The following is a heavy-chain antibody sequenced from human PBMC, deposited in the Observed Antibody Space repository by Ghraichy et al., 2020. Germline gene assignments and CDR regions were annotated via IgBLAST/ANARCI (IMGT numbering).Heavy chain of an antibody. D-gene: IGHD6-19*01. CDR3: VRSVAGTGIDH. Sequence: GEPLNISCAASGFTFSDFFMDWVRQAPGQGLEWLGRPRKKATTEYAASVKGRFTISRDDPKNSLSLQMNSLKTEDTAVYYCVRSVAGTGIDHWGQGTLVTVSS. CDR2: PRKKATT. V-gene: IGHV3-72*01. CDR1: GFTFSDFF. J-gene: IGHJ5*02.